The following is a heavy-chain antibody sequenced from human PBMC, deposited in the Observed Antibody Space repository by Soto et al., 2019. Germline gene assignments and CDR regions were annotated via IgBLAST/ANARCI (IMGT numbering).Heavy chain of an antibody. V-gene: IGHV3-23*01. J-gene: IGHJ3*02. CDR2: ISGSGGST. CDR3: AKDDVVPAAIRGAFDI. Sequence: GGSLRLSCAASGFTFSSYAMSWVRQAPGKGLEWVSAISGSGGSTYYADSVKGRFTISRDNSKNTLYLQMNSLRAEDTAVYYCAKDDVVPAAIRGAFDIWGQGTMVTVSS. D-gene: IGHD2-2*02. CDR1: GFTFSSYA.